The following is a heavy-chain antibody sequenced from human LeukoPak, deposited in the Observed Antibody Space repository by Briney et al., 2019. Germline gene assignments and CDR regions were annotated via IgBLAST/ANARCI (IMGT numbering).Heavy chain of an antibody. CDR2: ISWDGGST. J-gene: IGHJ6*02. CDR3: AKDLYYDFWSGSTGGMDV. V-gene: IGHV3-43*02. Sequence: WGSLRLSCAASGFTFDDYAMHWVRQAPGKGLEWVSLISWDGGSTYYADSVKGRFTISRDNSKNSLYLQMNSLRTEDTALYYCAKDLYYDFWSGSTGGMDVWGQGTTVTV. D-gene: IGHD3-3*01. CDR1: GFTFDDYA.